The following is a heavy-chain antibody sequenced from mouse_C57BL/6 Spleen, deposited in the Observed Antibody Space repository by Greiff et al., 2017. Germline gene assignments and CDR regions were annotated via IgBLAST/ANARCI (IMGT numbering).Heavy chain of an antibody. CDR1: GFTFSSSG. Sequence: EVQGVESGGDLVKPGGSLKLSCAASGFTFSSSGMSWVRQTPDKRLEWVATISSGGSYTYSPDSVKGRFTISRDNAKNTLYLQMSSLKSEDTAMYYCARRGYGSGDWYFDVWGTGTTVTVSS. CDR2: ISSGGSYT. V-gene: IGHV5-6*01. CDR3: ARRGYGSGDWYFDV. D-gene: IGHD1-1*01. J-gene: IGHJ1*03.